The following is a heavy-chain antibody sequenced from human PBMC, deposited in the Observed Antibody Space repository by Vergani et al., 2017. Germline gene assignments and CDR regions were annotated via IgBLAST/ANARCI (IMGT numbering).Heavy chain of an antibody. Sequence: QITLKESGPTLVKPTQTLTLTCTFSGFSLSTSGVGVGWIRQPPGKALEWLALIYWDDDKRYSPSLKSRRTITKDTSKNQVVLTMTNMDPVDTATYYCAXSLALGYCSGGSCYSVGGNWFDPWGQGTLVTVSS. D-gene: IGHD2-15*01. CDR3: AXSLALGYCSGGSCYSVGGNWFDP. CDR1: GFSLSTSGVG. V-gene: IGHV2-5*02. J-gene: IGHJ5*02. CDR2: IYWDDDK.